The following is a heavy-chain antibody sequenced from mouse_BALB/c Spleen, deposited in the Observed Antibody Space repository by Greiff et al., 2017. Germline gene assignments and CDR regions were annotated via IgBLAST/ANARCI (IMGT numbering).Heavy chain of an antibody. J-gene: IGHJ2*01. CDR3: ARTYFDY. CDR2: IYPGSGST. V-gene: IGHV1S22*01. CDR1: GYTFTSYW. Sequence: LQQPGSELVRPGASVKLSCKASGYTFTSYWMHWVKQRHGQGLEWIGNIYPGSGSTNYDEKFKSKGTLTVDTSSSTAYMHLSSLTSEDSAVYYCARTYFDYWGQGTTLTVSS.